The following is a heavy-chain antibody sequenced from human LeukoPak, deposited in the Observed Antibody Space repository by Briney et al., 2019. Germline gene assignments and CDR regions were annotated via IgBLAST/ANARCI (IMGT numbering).Heavy chain of an antibody. D-gene: IGHD6-6*01. CDR3: ARYPLAFDF. J-gene: IGHJ4*02. Sequence: SETLSLTCTVSGDSVTNHQWSWVRQPPGKGLEWIAYIHHSGSTNYNPSLKNRVTISIDTSKNRSSLRLISVTAADTAVYYCARYPLAFDFWGQGILVTVSS. V-gene: IGHV4-59*02. CDR2: IHHSGST. CDR1: GDSVTNHQ.